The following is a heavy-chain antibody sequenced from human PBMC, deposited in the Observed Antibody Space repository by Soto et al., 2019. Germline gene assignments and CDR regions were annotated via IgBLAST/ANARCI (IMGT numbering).Heavy chain of an antibody. V-gene: IGHV3-30*18. CDR1: GFSFNTYG. CDR3: AKDIVKYTYGACDY. Sequence: QVHLVESGGAVVQPGKSLRLSCAASGFSFNTYGMYWVRQAPGKGLEWVAAISYDGSNQYHADSVKGRFTISRDNSKSTLYLPMNSLRVEDTAVYYCAKDIVKYTYGACDYWGQGALVTVSA. J-gene: IGHJ4*02. CDR2: ISYDGSNQ. D-gene: IGHD5-18*01.